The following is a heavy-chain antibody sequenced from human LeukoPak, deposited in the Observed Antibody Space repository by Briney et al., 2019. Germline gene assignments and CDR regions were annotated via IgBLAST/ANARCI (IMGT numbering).Heavy chain of an antibody. V-gene: IGHV4-61*02. Sequence: PSQTLSLTCTVSGGSISSGSYYWSWIRQPAGKGLEWIGRINTSGSTNYNPSLKSRVTISVDTSKNQFSLKLSSVTAADTAVYYCARHRTVAGRFDIWGQGTMVTVSS. CDR2: INTSGST. D-gene: IGHD6-19*01. CDR3: ARHRTVAGRFDI. CDR1: GGSISSGSYY. J-gene: IGHJ3*02.